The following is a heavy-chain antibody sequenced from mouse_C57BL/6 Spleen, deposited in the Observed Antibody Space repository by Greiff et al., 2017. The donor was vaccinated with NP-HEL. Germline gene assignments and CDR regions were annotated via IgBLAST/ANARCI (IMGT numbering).Heavy chain of an antibody. Sequence: QVQLKQSGPELVKPGASVKISCKASGYAFSSSWMNWVKQRPGKGLEWIGRIYPGDGDTNYNGKFKGKATLTADKSSSTAYMQLSSLTSEDSAVYFCARVGDDYDAWYFDVWGTGTTVTVSS. CDR2: IYPGDGDT. D-gene: IGHD2-4*01. CDR1: GYAFSSSW. CDR3: ARVGDDYDAWYFDV. J-gene: IGHJ1*03. V-gene: IGHV1-82*01.